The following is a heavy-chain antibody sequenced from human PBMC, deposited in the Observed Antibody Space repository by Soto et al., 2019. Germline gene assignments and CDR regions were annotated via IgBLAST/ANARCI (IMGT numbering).Heavy chain of an antibody. J-gene: IGHJ6*02. D-gene: IGHD6-13*01. V-gene: IGHV4-39*01. CDR2: IYYSGST. Sequence: SETLSLTCTVSGGSISSSSYYWGWIRQPPGKGLEWIGSIYYSGSTYYNPSLKSRVTISVDTSKNQFSLKLSSVTAADTAVYYCASLPIAAAGTYYKYGMEVWGQGAT. CDR3: ASLPIAAAGTYYKYGMEV. CDR1: GGSISSSSYY.